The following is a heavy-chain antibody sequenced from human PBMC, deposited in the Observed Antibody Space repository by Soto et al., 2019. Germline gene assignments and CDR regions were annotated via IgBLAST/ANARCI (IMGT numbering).Heavy chain of an antibody. CDR1: GGSISSYY. V-gene: IGHV4-59*01. CDR2: IYYSGST. Sequence: SETLSLTCTVSGGSISSYYWSWIRQPPGKGLEWIGYIYYSGSTNYNPSLKSRVTISVDTSKNQFSLKLSSVTAADTAVYYCVRTVYYYDSSGYYYNGLWWFDPWGQGTLVTVSS. J-gene: IGHJ5*02. CDR3: VRTVYYYDSSGYYYNGLWWFDP. D-gene: IGHD3-22*01.